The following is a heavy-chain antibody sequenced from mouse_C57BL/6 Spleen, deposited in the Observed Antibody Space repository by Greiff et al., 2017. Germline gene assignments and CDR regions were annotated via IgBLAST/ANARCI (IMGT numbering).Heavy chain of an antibody. V-gene: IGHV1-19*01. J-gene: IGHJ4*01. CDR1: GYTFTDYY. CDR3: AREGDLRRRTFYAMDY. CDR2: INPYNGGT. Sequence: EVQLQQSGPVLVKPGASVKMSCKASGYTFTDYYMNWVKQSHGKSLEWIGVINPYNGGTSYNQKFKGKATLTVDKSSSTAYMELNSLTSEDSAVYYCAREGDLRRRTFYAMDYWGQGTSVTVSA. D-gene: IGHD2-12*01.